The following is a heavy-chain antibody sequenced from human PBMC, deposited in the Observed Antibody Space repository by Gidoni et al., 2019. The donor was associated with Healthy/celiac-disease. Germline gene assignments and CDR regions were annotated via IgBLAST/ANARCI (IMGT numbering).Heavy chain of an antibody. CDR1: GFTFSSYA. CDR3: AKDPNWTRAGRFDY. CDR2: ISGSGGST. D-gene: IGHD3-3*01. V-gene: IGHV3-23*01. Sequence: EVPLLESGGGLVQPGGSLSLSCAASGFTFSSYAMSWVRQAPGKGLEWVSAISGSGGSTYYADSVKGRFTISRDNSKNTLYLQMNSLRAEDTAVYYCAKDPNWTRAGRFDYWGQGTLVTVSS. J-gene: IGHJ4*02.